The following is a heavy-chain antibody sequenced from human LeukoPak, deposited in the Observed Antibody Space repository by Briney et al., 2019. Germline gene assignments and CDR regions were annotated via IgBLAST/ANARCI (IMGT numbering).Heavy chain of an antibody. Sequence: SQTLSLTCAISGDSVSSNSAAWNWLRQSPSRGLEWLGSTYYRSKWYNDYAVSVKSRITINPDTSKNQFSLQLNSVTPEDTAVYYCARSIISGAVAGTGFDYWGQGTLVTVSS. J-gene: IGHJ4*02. D-gene: IGHD6-19*01. V-gene: IGHV6-1*01. CDR2: TYYRSKWYN. CDR1: GDSVSSNSAA. CDR3: ARSIISGAVAGTGFDY.